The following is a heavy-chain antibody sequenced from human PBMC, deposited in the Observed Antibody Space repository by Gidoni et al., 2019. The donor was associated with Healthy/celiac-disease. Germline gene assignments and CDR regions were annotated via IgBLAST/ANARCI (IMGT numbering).Heavy chain of an antibody. D-gene: IGHD6-6*01. CDR2: ISYYGSNK. V-gene: IGHV3-30*04. J-gene: IGHJ4*02. CDR1: GFTFSSYA. CDR3: ARTIAARRVFDY. Sequence: QVQLVESGGGVVQPGRSLRLSCAAPGFTFSSYAMHWVRQAPGKGLEWVAVISYYGSNKYYADSVKGRFTISRDNSKNTLYLQMNSLRAEDTAVYYCARTIAARRVFDYWGQGTLVTVSS.